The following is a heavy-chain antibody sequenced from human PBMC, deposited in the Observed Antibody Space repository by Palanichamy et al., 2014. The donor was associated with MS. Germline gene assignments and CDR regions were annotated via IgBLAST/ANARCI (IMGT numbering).Heavy chain of an antibody. CDR2: FYYTGST. Sequence: QLQLQESGPGLVKPSETLSLTCTVSGGSISSSSYYWGWIRQPPGKGLEWIGTFYYTGSTYYNPSLKSRVTMSVDTSKNRFSLKLSSVTAADTAVYYCASRRRIYGDYSDWGQGTLVTVSS. D-gene: IGHD4-17*01. J-gene: IGHJ4*02. CDR3: ASRRRIYGDYSD. V-gene: IGHV4-39*01. CDR1: GGSISSSSYY.